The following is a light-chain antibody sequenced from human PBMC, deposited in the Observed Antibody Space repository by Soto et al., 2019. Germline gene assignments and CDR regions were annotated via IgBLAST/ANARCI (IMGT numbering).Light chain of an antibody. CDR2: KAS. CDR3: QQYNSYSWT. J-gene: IGKJ1*01. V-gene: IGKV1-5*03. CDR1: QSINIW. Sequence: DIQMTQSPSSVSASVGYSVTITCRASQSINIWLAWYQQKPGRAPKLLIYKASTLESGVPSRFSGSGSGTEFTLTISSLQPDDFATYYCQQYNSYSWTYGQGTKVDI.